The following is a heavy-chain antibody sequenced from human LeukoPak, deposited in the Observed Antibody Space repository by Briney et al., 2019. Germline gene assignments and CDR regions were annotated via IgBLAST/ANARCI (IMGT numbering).Heavy chain of an antibody. J-gene: IGHJ3*02. CDR3: AREEDSDYAFDI. CDR1: GGTFSSYA. CDR2: IIPILGIA. D-gene: IGHD1-26*01. Sequence: SVKVSCKASGGTFSSYAISWVRQAPGQGLEWMGRIIPILGIANYAQKFQGRVTITADKSTSAAYMELSSLRSEDTAVYYCAREEDSDYAFDIWGQGTMVTVSS. V-gene: IGHV1-69*04.